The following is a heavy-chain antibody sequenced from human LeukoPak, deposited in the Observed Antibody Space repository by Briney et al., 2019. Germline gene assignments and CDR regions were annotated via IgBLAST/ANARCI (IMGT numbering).Heavy chain of an antibody. Sequence: GGSLRLSCAASGFTLSRYWMSWIRQAPGKGLEWVANINEDGGERHYVDTVKGRFTISRDNAKNALYLQMNSLRAEEPAVYYCTRGGNLENWGRGALVTVSS. CDR1: GFTLSRYW. CDR2: INEDGGER. D-gene: IGHD1-14*01. CDR3: TRGGNLEN. V-gene: IGHV3-7*01. J-gene: IGHJ4*02.